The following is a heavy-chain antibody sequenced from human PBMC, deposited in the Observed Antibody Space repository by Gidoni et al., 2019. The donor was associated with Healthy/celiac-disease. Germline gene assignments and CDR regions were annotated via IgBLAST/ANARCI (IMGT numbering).Heavy chain of an antibody. J-gene: IGHJ4*02. Sequence: QVQLQQWGAGLLKPSETLSLTCAVYGGSFSGYYWSWIRQPPGKGLEWIGEINHSGSTNYNPSLKSRVTISVDTSKNQFSLKLSSVTAADTAVYYCARAPLHDYGDYFDLLLPRWWGQGTLVTVSS. V-gene: IGHV4-34*01. CDR3: ARAPLHDYGDYFDLLLPRW. CDR2: INHSGST. D-gene: IGHD4-17*01. CDR1: GGSFSGYY.